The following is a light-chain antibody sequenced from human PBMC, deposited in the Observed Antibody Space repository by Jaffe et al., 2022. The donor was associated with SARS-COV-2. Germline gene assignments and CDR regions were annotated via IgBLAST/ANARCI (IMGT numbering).Light chain of an antibody. CDR2: GAS. V-gene: IGKV3-20*01. CDR1: QSVSNNY. CDR3: QDYGSSRT. J-gene: IGKJ1*01. Sequence: EIVLTQSPGILSLSPGERATLSCRASQSVSNNYLAWYQQKPGQAPRLLIYGASSRAPGIADRFSGSGSGTDFTLTISRLEPEDFAVYFCQDYGSSRTFGQGTNVEI.